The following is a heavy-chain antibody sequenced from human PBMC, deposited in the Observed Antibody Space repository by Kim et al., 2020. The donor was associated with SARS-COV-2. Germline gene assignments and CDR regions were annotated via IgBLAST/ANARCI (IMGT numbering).Heavy chain of an antibody. D-gene: IGHD3-9*01. CDR2: IYYSGST. Sequence: SETLSLTCTVSGGSISSYYWSWIRQPPGKGLEWIGYIYYSGSTNYNPSLKSRVTISVDTSKNQFSLKLSSVTAADTAVYYCARHLWRYFDWPSGWFDPWGQGTLVTVSS. V-gene: IGHV4-59*08. CDR3: ARHLWRYFDWPSGWFDP. CDR1: GGSISSYY. J-gene: IGHJ5*02.